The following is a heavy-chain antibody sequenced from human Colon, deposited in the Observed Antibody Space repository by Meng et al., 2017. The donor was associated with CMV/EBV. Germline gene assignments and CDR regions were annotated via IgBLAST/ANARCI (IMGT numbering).Heavy chain of an antibody. CDR1: GGSFSNYF. CDR2: IYHSQL. J-gene: IGHJ4*02. CDR3: ATGSSQAWELLHY. Sequence: QVQLQRWGAGLLKPSETLSLTCTVYGGSFSNYFCTWIRQPPGKGLEWIGEIYHSQLNYNPSLKSRVTISRDTSKNQFSLKLSSVTAADTAVYYCATGSSQAWELLHYWGQGTLVTVSS. V-gene: IGHV4-34*02. D-gene: IGHD1-26*01.